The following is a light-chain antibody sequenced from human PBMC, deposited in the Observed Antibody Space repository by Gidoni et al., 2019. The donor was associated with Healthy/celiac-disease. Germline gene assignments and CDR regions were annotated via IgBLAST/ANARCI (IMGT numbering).Light chain of an antibody. CDR1: QGISSD. Sequence: DIQLTQSPSFLSASVGDRVTITCRASQGISSDLAWYQQKPGKALKLLIYAASTLQSGVPSRFSGSGSGTEFTLTISSLQPEDFATYYCQQLNSYPRTFGQGTKVEIK. CDR2: AAS. CDR3: QQLNSYPRT. V-gene: IGKV1-9*01. J-gene: IGKJ1*01.